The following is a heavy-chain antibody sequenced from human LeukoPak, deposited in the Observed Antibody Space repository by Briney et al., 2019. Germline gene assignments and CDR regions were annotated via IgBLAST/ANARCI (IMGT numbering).Heavy chain of an antibody. V-gene: IGHV4-34*01. D-gene: IGHD6-6*01. J-gene: IGHJ6*04. CDR1: GGSFSGYY. CDR3: ARAPRSIRYYYYGMDV. Sequence: SETLSLTCAVYGGSFSGYYWSWIRQPPGKGLEWIGEINHSGSTNYNPSLKSRVTISVDTSKNQFPLKLSSVTAADTAVYYCARAPRSIRYYYYGMDVWGKGTTVTVSS. CDR2: INHSGST.